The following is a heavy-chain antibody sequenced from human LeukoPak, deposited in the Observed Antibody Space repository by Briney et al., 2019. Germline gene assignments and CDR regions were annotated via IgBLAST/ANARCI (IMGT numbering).Heavy chain of an antibody. V-gene: IGHV4-4*07. CDR1: GGSMSSYY. D-gene: IGHD1-26*01. CDR3: ARGGGSYYFGS. CDR2: IYTSGST. J-gene: IGHJ4*02. Sequence: PSETLSLTCTVSGGSMSSYYWSWLRQPAGKGLEWIGRIYTSGSTHYNPSLKSRVTMSADTSNNQFSLKLSSVTAADTAVYYCARGGGSYYFGSWGQGTLVTVSS.